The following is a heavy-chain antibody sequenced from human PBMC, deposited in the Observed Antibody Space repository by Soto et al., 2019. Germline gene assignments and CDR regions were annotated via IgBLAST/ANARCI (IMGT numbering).Heavy chain of an antibody. CDR2: ISYDGSKK. D-gene: IGHD1-26*01. J-gene: IGHJ3*01. CDR1: EFTFSSYD. Sequence: QVQLVESGGGVVQPGRSLRLSCAASEFTFSSYDIHWVRQAPGKGLEWVAVISYDGSKKYYADSVKGLFTISRDNSKNTLYLQVNSLRAEDTAVYYCAEAYSGPFDVWGQGTMVTVSS. CDR3: AEAYSGPFDV. V-gene: IGHV3-30*03.